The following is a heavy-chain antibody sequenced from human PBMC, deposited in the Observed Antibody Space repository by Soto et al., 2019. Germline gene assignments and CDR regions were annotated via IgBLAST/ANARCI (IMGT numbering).Heavy chain of an antibody. CDR3: ARGFLDWVGYYDSSGYYSTYYFDY. D-gene: IGHD3-22*01. V-gene: IGHV4-34*01. J-gene: IGHJ4*02. Sequence: SETLSLTCAVYGGSFSGYYWSWIRQPPGKGLEWIGEINHSGSTNYNPSLKSRVTISVDTSKNQFSLKLSSVTAADTAVYYCARGFLDWVGYYDSSGYYSTYYFDYCGQGTLVTVSS. CDR1: GGSFSGYY. CDR2: INHSGST.